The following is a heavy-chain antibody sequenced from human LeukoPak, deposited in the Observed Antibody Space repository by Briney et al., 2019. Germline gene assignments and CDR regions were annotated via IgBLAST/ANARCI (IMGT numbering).Heavy chain of an antibody. V-gene: IGHV3-74*01. CDR3: ARGRPHGNDY. CDR1: GFTFSSYW. CDR2: IASDGSST. D-gene: IGHD4-23*01. J-gene: IGHJ4*02. Sequence: GGSLRLSCAASGFTFSSYWMNWVRQAPGKGLVWVSRIASDGSSTTYADSVKGRFSISRDNAKNTLYLQVNSLRVEDTAVYYCARGRPHGNDYWGQGTLVTVSS.